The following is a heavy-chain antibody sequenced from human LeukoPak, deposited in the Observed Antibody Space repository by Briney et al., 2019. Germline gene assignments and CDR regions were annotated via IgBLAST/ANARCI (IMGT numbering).Heavy chain of an antibody. CDR3: ARDSSSGFDY. CDR2: ISSGSSSI. V-gene: IGHV3-48*03. CDR1: GFTFSSYE. J-gene: IGHJ4*02. D-gene: IGHD6-19*01. Sequence: PGGSLRLSCAASGFTFSSYEMNWVRQAPGKGLEWVSYISSGSSSIFYADSVKGRFTISRDNAKNSLYLQMNSLRAEDTAVYYCARDSSSGFDYWGQGTLVTVSS.